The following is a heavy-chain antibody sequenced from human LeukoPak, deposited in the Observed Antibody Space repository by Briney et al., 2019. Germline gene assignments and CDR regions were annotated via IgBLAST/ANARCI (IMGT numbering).Heavy chain of an antibody. Sequence: SETLSLTCTVSGGSISTYYWNWIRQPPGKGLEWIGYIYHSGSTNYNPSLQSRVTISVDTSKNQFSLNLNSVTAADTAVYYCARGTMIVVVQNWGQGTLVTVSS. CDR2: IYHSGST. CDR1: GGSISTYY. CDR3: ARGTMIVVVQN. V-gene: IGHV4-59*01. D-gene: IGHD3-22*01. J-gene: IGHJ4*02.